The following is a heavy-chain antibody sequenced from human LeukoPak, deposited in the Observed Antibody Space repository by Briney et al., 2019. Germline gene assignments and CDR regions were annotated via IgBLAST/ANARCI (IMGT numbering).Heavy chain of an antibody. CDR3: ARTWPLMVRGVNAYFDY. CDR1: GYTFTGYY. D-gene: IGHD3-10*01. V-gene: IGHV1-2*06. Sequence: ASVKVSCKASGYTFTGYYMHWVQQAPGQGLEWMGRINPNSGGTNYAQKFQGRVTMTRDTSISTAYMELSRLRSDDTAVYYCARTWPLMVRGVNAYFDYWGQGTLVTVSS. J-gene: IGHJ4*02. CDR2: INPNSGGT.